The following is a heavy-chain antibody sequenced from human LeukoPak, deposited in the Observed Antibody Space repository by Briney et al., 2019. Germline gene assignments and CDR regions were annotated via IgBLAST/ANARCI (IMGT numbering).Heavy chain of an antibody. CDR2: ISSSGSTI. J-gene: IGHJ6*03. V-gene: IGHV3-48*04. D-gene: IGHD6-13*01. Sequence: GGSLRLSCAASGFTFSFYSMNWVRQAPGKGLEWVSYISSSGSTIYYADSVKGRFTISRDNAKNSLYLQMNSLRAEDTAVYYCASLGYSSSWYYYYYYMDVWGKGTTVTISS. CDR3: ASLGYSSSWYYYYYYMDV. CDR1: GFTFSFYS.